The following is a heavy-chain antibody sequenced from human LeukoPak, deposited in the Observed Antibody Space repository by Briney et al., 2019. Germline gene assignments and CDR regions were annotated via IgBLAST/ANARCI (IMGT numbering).Heavy chain of an antibody. CDR1: GFIFSSYA. CDR3: AREPPYYYYMDV. V-gene: IGHV3-30*01. CDR2: ISYDGSNK. Sequence: GSLRLSCAASGFIFSSYAMHWVRQAPGKGLEWVAVISYDGSNKYYADSVKGRFTISRDNSKNTLYLQMNSLRAEDTAVYYCAREPPYYYYMDVWGKGTTVTVSS. J-gene: IGHJ6*03.